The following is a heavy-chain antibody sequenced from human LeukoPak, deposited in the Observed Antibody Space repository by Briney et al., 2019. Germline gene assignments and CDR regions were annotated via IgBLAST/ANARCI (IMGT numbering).Heavy chain of an antibody. Sequence: SETLSLTCAVYGGSFSGYYWSWIRQPPGKGLEWIGEINHSGSTNYNPSLKSRVTISVDTSKNQFSLKLSSVTAADTAVYYCARSKSSSWYNYWGQGTLVTVSS. CDR3: ARSKSSSWYNY. D-gene: IGHD6-13*01. CDR2: INHSGST. J-gene: IGHJ4*02. CDR1: GGSFSGYY. V-gene: IGHV4-34*01.